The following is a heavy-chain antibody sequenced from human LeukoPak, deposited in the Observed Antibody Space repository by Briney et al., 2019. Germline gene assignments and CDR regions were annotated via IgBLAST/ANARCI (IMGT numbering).Heavy chain of an antibody. CDR1: GGSISSSSYY. D-gene: IGHD5-24*01. Sequence: PSETLSLTCTVSGGSISSSSYYWGWIRQPPGKGLEWIGSIYYSGSTYYNPSLKSRVTISVDTSKNQFSLKLSSVTAADTAVYYCARDLKSDGYNTADAFDIWGQGTMVTVSS. CDR2: IYYSGST. J-gene: IGHJ3*02. V-gene: IGHV4-39*07. CDR3: ARDLKSDGYNTADAFDI.